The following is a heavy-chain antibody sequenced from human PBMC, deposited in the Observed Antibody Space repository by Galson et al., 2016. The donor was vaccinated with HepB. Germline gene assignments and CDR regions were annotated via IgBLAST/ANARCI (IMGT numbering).Heavy chain of an antibody. Sequence: SLRLSCAASGFTFSSYSMNWVRQAPGKGLEWVSSISSSSSYIYYADSVKGRFTISRDNAKNSLYLQMNSLRAEDTAVYYCARDMGPLHWWLRTSVEYHFDYWGQGTLVTVSS. D-gene: IGHD5-12*01. J-gene: IGHJ4*02. V-gene: IGHV3-21*01. CDR3: ARDMGPLHWWLRTSVEYHFDY. CDR1: GFTFSSYS. CDR2: ISSSSSYI.